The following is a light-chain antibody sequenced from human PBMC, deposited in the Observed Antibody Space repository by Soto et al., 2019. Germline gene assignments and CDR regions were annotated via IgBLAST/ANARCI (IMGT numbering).Light chain of an antibody. J-gene: IGKJ3*01. V-gene: IGKV3-20*01. CDR3: QQYARSRT. CDR2: DAS. Sequence: EIVLTQSPGTLSLSPGERATLSCRASQSVSSYLAWYQQKPGQAPRLLIYDASSRATGSPDRFSGSGAGTDFTLTISRLEPEDFAVYYCQQYARSRTFGPGTKVDIK. CDR1: QSVSSY.